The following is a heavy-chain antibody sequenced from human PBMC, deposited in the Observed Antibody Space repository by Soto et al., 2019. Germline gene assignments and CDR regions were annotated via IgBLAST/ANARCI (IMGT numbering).Heavy chain of an antibody. CDR1: GYSFTTYG. V-gene: IGHV1-18*01. Sequence: QVQLVQSGGEVKKPGASVKVSCKTSGYSFTTYGISWVRQAPGQGLEWMGGISGYKGNTHYEQKFQGRVSMTTDTSTSTAYMELRSLRSDDTAVYYCAREGPAPYYYYGMDVWGQGTTVTVSS. CDR3: AREGPAPYYYYGMDV. J-gene: IGHJ6*02. CDR2: ISGYKGNT.